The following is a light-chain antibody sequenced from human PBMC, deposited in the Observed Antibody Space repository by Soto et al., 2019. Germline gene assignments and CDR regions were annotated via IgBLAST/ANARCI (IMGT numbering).Light chain of an antibody. CDR3: QQRSNWPLT. CDR1: RSVSGY. J-gene: IGKJ4*01. Sequence: EIVMTQSPSTLSVSPGEGATLSCRASRSVSGYLAWYQQKPGQAPRLLIYDASNRATGIPARFSGSGSGTDFTLTISSLEPEDFAVYYCQQRSNWPLTFGGGTKVDIK. V-gene: IGKV3-11*01. CDR2: DAS.